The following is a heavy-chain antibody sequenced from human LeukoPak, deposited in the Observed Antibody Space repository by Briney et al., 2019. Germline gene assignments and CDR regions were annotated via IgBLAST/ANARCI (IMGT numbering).Heavy chain of an antibody. J-gene: IGHJ4*02. CDR3: ARADYYDSSGSRKKANYFDY. V-gene: IGHV3-21*01. Sequence: GGSLRLSCAASGFTFSSYSMNWVRQAPGKGLEWVSSIISSSSYIYYADSVKGRFTISRDNAKNSLYLQMNSLRAEDTAVYYCARADYYDSSGSRKKANYFDYWGQGTLVTVSS. D-gene: IGHD3-22*01. CDR1: GFTFSSYS. CDR2: IISSSSYI.